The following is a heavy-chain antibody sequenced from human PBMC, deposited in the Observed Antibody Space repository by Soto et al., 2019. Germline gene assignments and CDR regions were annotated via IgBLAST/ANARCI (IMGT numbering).Heavy chain of an antibody. Sequence: QVQLVESGGGVVQPGGSLRLSCAASGFTFRNYGMHWVRQAPGKGLEWVALVWYDGRNKDYVDSVKVRFTISRDNSKNPLYMQMNSLRDEDTAVYYCVRAAGYSGNDYVYYYGMDVWGQGTTVTVSS. J-gene: IGHJ6*02. CDR1: GFTFRNYG. CDR3: VRAAGYSGNDYVYYYGMDV. D-gene: IGHD5-12*01. V-gene: IGHV3-33*01. CDR2: VWYDGRNK.